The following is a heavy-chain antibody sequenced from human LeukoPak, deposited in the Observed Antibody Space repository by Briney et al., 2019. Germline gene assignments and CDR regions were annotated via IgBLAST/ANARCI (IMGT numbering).Heavy chain of an antibody. CDR3: ARNIPFDC. Sequence: PGGSLRLSCAASGFTFSGYWMNWVRQAPGKGLEWVASIKQDGSEKYYVDSVKGRFTISRDNAKNSVYLQMNSLRVEDTAVYYCARNIPFDCWGQGTLITVSS. J-gene: IGHJ4*02. D-gene: IGHD1/OR15-1a*01. CDR2: IKQDGSEK. V-gene: IGHV3-7*01. CDR1: GFTFSGYW.